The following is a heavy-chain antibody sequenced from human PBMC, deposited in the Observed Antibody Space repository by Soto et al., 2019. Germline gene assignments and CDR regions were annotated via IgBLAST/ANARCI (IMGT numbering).Heavy chain of an antibody. Sequence: EVQLAESGGGVAQPWGSLRLSCAASGFTLIGDAMDWVRQSQGKGLEYVAGLSSNGVGTYYANSVHGRFTISRDNSKNTGYLQMGSLRPEDMDVYYCARRARPDFYYMDVWCKGTTVTVSS. V-gene: IGHV3-64*01. CDR3: ARRARPDFYYMDV. CDR1: GFTLIGDA. D-gene: IGHD6-6*01. CDR2: LSSNGVGT. J-gene: IGHJ6*03.